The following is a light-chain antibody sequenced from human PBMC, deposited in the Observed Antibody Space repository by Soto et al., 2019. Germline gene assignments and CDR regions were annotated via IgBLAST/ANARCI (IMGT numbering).Light chain of an antibody. J-gene: IGKJ3*01. Sequence: DIQMTQSPSSLSASVGDRVTITCRASQGITNCLSWYQQKPGKAPQLLIYDASNLETGVPSRFSGSASGTDFTFTINSLQPEDFATYYCQQHNTLPITFGPGTTVDI. CDR2: DAS. CDR1: QGITNC. CDR3: QQHNTLPIT. V-gene: IGKV1-33*01.